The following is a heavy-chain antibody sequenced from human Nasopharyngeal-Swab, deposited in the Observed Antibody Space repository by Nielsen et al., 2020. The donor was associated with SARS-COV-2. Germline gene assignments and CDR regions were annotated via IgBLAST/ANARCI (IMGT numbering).Heavy chain of an antibody. J-gene: IGHJ1*01. CDR3: ARHKGYYDSSGYHRGYFQH. CDR2: IYYSRST. D-gene: IGHD3-22*01. Sequence: SETLSLTCTVSGGSISSSSYYWGWIRQPPGKGLAWIGSIYYSRSTYYNPSLKSRVTISLDTSKNQFSLKLSSVTAADTAVYYCARHKGYYDSSGYHRGYFQHWGQGTLVTVSS. CDR1: GGSISSSSYY. V-gene: IGHV4-39*01.